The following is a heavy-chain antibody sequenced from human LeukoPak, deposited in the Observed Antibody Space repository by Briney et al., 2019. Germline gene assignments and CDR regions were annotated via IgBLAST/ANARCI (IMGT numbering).Heavy chain of an antibody. CDR3: ARHIPRERGYDWGYYFDY. V-gene: IGHV4-61*01. CDR1: GGSISSGSYS. Sequence: PSETLSLTCTVSGGSISSGSYSWSWIRQPPGKGLEWIGYIYYSGSTNYNPSLKSRVTISVDTSKNQFSLKLSSVTAADTAVYYCARHIPRERGYDWGYYFDYWGQGTLVTVSS. CDR2: IYYSGST. J-gene: IGHJ4*02. D-gene: IGHD5-12*01.